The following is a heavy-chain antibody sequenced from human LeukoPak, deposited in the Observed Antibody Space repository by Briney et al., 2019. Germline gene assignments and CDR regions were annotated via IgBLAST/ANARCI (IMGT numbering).Heavy chain of an antibody. CDR1: GYTFTSYG. V-gene: IGHV1-18*01. Sequence: ASVKVSCKASGYTFTSYGISWVRQAPGQGLEWMGWISAYNGNTNYAQKLQGRVTMTTDTSTSTAYMELRSLRSDDTAVYYCARDQTYYYGSGSSNYYYYYGMDVWGKGTTVTVSS. D-gene: IGHD3-10*01. CDR2: ISAYNGNT. CDR3: ARDQTYYYGSGSSNYYYYYGMDV. J-gene: IGHJ6*04.